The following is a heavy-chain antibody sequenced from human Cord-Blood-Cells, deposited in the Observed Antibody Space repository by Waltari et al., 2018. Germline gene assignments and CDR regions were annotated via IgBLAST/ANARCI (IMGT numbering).Heavy chain of an antibody. V-gene: IGHV1-69*12. Sequence: QVQLVQSGAEVKKPVSSVKVSCKASRGPFSTFALSWLRPAPGQGLEWTGGIIPIFGTANYAQKFQGRVTITADESTSTAYMELSSLRSEDTAVYYCASKGIGERWQAFDYWGQGTLVTVSS. CDR2: IIPIFGTA. CDR3: ASKGIGERWQAFDY. D-gene: IGHD1-26*01. CDR1: RGPFSTFA. J-gene: IGHJ4*02.